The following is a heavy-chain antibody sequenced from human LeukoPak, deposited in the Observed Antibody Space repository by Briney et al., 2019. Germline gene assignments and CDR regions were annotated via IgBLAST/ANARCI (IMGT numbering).Heavy chain of an antibody. CDR1: GFTFSSYS. CDR3: AARVAVAGRSFDY. J-gene: IGHJ4*02. CDR2: ISGSGGST. D-gene: IGHD6-19*01. Sequence: PGGSLRLSCAASGFTFSSYSMNWVRQAPGKGLEWVSAISGSGGSTYYADSVKGRFTISRDNSKNTLYLQMNSLRAEDTAVYYCAARVAVAGRSFDYWGQGTLVTVSS. V-gene: IGHV3-23*01.